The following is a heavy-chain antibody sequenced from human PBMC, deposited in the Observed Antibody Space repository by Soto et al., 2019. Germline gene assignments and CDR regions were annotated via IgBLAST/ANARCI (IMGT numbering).Heavy chain of an antibody. CDR3: ASVGVFGGSGSYRAPDY. Sequence: QVQLVQSGAEVKKPWASVKVSCKASGYTFTSYGISWVRQAPGQGLEWMGWISAYNGNTNYAQKLQGRVTMTTDTSTSTAYMELRSLRSDDTAVYYCASVGVFGGSGSYRAPDYWGQGTLVTVSS. CDR2: ISAYNGNT. V-gene: IGHV1-18*04. D-gene: IGHD3-10*01. J-gene: IGHJ4*02. CDR1: GYTFTSYG.